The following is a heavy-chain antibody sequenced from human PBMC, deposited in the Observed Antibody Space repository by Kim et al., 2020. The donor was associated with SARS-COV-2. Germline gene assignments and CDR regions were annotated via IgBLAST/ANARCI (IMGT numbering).Heavy chain of an antibody. D-gene: IGHD2-2*01. J-gene: IGHJ4*02. CDR2: ISYSGNS. V-gene: IGHV4-31*03. CDR1: GGSIRSGGKF. Sequence: SETLSLTCSVSGGSIRSGGKFWTWIRQHPAKGLEWIGYISYSGNSQYSPSLRSRVSISLQTSENQFSLVLTSVTAADTAVYYCARGQPLDYWCQGILVTV. CDR3: ARGQPLDY.